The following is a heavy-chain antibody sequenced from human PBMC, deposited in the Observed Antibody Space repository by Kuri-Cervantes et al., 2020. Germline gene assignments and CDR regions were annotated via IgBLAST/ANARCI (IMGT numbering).Heavy chain of an antibody. CDR1: GGSISSYY. V-gene: IGHV4-59*12. J-gene: IGHJ4*02. CDR3: ARAGNPAGQYYFDS. D-gene: IGHD1-14*01. CDR2: IYHSGST. Sequence: SETLSLTCTVSGGSISSYYWSWIRQPPGKGLEWIGEIYHSGSTNYNPSLKSRVTISVDTSKNQFSLKLSSVTAAETAVYYCARAGNPAGQYYFDSWGQGTLVTVSS.